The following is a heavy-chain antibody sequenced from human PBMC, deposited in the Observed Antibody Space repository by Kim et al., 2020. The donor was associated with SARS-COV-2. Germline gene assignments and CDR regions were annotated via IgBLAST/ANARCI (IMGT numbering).Heavy chain of an antibody. Sequence: GGSLRLSCAASGFTFSSYWMHWVRQAPGKGLVWVSRINSDGSSTSYADSVKGRFTISRDNAKNTLYLQMTSLRAEDTSVYYCARAGRGATVMAILPSYYYTHGMGAWGQGTTVTVSS. V-gene: IGHV3-74*01. CDR2: INSDGSST. CDR1: GFTFSSYW. CDR3: ARAGRGATVMAILPSYYYTHGMGA. D-gene: IGHD3-16*01. J-gene: IGHJ6*02.